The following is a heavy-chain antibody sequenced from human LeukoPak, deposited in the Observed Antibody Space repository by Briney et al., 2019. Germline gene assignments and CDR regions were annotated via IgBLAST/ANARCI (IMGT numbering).Heavy chain of an antibody. D-gene: IGHD3-10*01. CDR1: GFTFSSYW. CDR2: IKEDGSEK. J-gene: IGHJ3*01. V-gene: IGHV3-7*01. CDR3: ANGGGGAFDF. Sequence: GGSLRLSCAASGFTFSSYWMSWVRQAPGKGLEWVANIKEDGSEKYYVDSVKGRFTISRDNAKTSLYLQMNSLRAEDTAVYYCANGGGGAFDFWGQGTMVTVSS.